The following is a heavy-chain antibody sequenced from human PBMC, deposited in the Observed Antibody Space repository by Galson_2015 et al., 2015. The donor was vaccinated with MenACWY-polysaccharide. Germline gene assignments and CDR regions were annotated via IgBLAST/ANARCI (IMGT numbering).Heavy chain of an antibody. CDR2: ISGSGGST. V-gene: IGHV3-23*01. CDR3: AKDRGVGSAYWAFGTYYYYYGMDV. J-gene: IGHJ6*02. Sequence: SLRLSCAASGFTFSSYAMSWVRQAPGKGLEWVSAISGSGGSTYYADSVKGRFTISRDNSKNTLYLQMNSLRAEDTAVYYCAKDRGVGSAYWAFGTYYYYYGMDVWGQGTTVSVSS. CDR1: GFTFSSYA. D-gene: IGHD3-10*01.